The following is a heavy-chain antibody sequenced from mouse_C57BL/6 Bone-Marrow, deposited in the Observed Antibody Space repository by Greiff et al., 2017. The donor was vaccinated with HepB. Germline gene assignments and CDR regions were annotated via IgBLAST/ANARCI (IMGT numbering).Heavy chain of an antibody. D-gene: IGHD4-1*01. Sequence: EVKLMESGGGLVQSGRSLRLSCATSGFTFSDFYMEWVRQAPGKGLEWIAASRNKANDYTTEYSASVKGRFIVSRDTSQSILYLQMNALRAEDTAIYYCARDAPLTGSEGAMDYWGQGTSVTVSS. CDR2: SRNKANDYTT. V-gene: IGHV7-1*01. J-gene: IGHJ4*01. CDR3: ARDAPLTGSEGAMDY. CDR1: GFTFSDFY.